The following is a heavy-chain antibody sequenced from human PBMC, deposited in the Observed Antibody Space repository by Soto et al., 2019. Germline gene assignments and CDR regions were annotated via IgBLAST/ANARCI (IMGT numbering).Heavy chain of an antibody. J-gene: IGHJ6*02. CDR1: GFTFSSYA. CDR2: ISGSGGST. Sequence: PGGSLRLSCAASGFTFSSYAMSWVRQAPGKGLEWVSAISGSGGSTYYADSVKGRFTISRDSSKNTLYLQMNSLRAEDTAVYYCAKDVIRITIFGVVHYGMYVWGQGTTVTVS. V-gene: IGHV3-23*01. CDR3: AKDVIRITIFGVVHYGMYV. D-gene: IGHD3-3*01.